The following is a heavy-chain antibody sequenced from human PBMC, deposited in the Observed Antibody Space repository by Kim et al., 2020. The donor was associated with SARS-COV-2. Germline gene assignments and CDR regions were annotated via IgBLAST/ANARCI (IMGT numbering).Heavy chain of an antibody. J-gene: IGHJ4*02. D-gene: IGHD3-22*01. Sequence: GGSLRLSCVASGFTFSSYGMHWVRQAPGKGLEWVAIIWYDGSKKYYGDSVKGRFTISRDNSKNTLYLQMNSLRAEDTAVYYCARDKWGMDCSTMTCSFFDYWGQGTLVTVSS. CDR2: IWYDGSKK. CDR3: ARDKWGMDCSTMTCSFFDY. V-gene: IGHV3-33*01. CDR1: GFTFSSYG.